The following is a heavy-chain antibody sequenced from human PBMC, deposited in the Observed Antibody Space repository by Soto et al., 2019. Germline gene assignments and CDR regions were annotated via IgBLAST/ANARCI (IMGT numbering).Heavy chain of an antibody. CDR2: IYDSGST. V-gene: IGHV4-31*03. CDR1: GGSISSCDYY. CDR3: ARDRSARCSGIRCPNTAYYCALDV. J-gene: IGHJ6*02. D-gene: IGHD2-2*01. Sequence: PSETLSLTCTVSGGSISSCDYYWIWIRQHRGRGLDWILYIYDSGSTYYNPSLKSRVTISIDTSKNQFSLKLSSVTAADTAVYYCARDRSARCSGIRCPNTAYYCALDVWGQGTTVTVSS.